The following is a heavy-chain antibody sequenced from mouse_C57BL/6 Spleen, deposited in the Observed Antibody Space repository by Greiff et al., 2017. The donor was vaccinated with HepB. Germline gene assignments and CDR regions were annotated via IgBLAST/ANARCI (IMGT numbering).Heavy chain of an antibody. D-gene: IGHD2-1*01. V-gene: IGHV1-53*01. CDR2: INPSNGGT. J-gene: IGHJ1*03. CDR3: ARYGNYWYFDV. CDR1: GYTFTSYW. Sequence: QVHVKQSGTELVKPGASVKLSCKASGYTFTSYWMHWVKQRPGQGLEWIGNINPSNGGTNYNEKFKSKATLTVDKSSSTAYMQLSSLTSEDSAVYYCARYGNYWYFDVWGTGTTVTVSS.